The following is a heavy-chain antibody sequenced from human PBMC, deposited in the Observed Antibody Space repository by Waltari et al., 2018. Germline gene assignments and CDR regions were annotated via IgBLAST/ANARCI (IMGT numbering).Heavy chain of an antibody. CDR3: ARGEGYSGSYYPLDY. D-gene: IGHD1-26*01. CDR2: ISYDGSNK. CDR1: SSYA. Sequence: SSYAMHWVRQAPGKGLEWVAVISYDGSNKYYADSVKGRFTISRDNSKNTLYLQMNSLRAEDTAVYYCARGEGYSGSYYPLDYWGQGTLVTVSS. J-gene: IGHJ4*02. V-gene: IGHV3-30-3*01.